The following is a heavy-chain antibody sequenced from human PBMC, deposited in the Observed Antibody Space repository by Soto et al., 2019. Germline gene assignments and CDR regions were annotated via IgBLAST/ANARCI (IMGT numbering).Heavy chain of an antibody. V-gene: IGHV4-59*01. CDR1: GGSINDFY. Sequence: QVQLQESGPGLVKASETLSLTCTVSGGSINDFYWSWIRQPPGKGLEWIGYIYYSGSTDYNPSLKGLVTISVDTSKNQFSLKLRSVTAADTAVYYCARVGGVAARTFDYWGQGTLVTVSS. D-gene: IGHD6-6*01. CDR2: IYYSGST. CDR3: ARVGGVAARTFDY. J-gene: IGHJ4*02.